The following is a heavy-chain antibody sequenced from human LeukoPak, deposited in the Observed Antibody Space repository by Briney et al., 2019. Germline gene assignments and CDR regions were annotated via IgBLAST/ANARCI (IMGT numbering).Heavy chain of an antibody. V-gene: IGHV4-59*01. CDR3: AGAFGSLFYFDY. Sequence: SETLSLTCTVSGGSISSYYWSWIRQPPGKGLEWIGHIYYSGSTNYNPSLKSRVTISVETSKNQFSLKLSSVTGADTTVYYCAGAFGSLFYFDYWGQGTLVTVSS. CDR2: IYYSGST. J-gene: IGHJ4*02. D-gene: IGHD3-10*01. CDR1: GGSISSYY.